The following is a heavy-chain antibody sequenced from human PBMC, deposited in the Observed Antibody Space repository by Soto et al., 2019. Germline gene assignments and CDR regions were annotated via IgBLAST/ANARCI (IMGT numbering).Heavy chain of an antibody. CDR1: GGSISNNNYY. CDR2: IYYSGST. Sequence: SETLSLTCSVSGGSISNNNYYWGWIRQPPGKALEWIGSIYYSGSTYYNPSLKSRVTISVDTSRNQFSLKLNSVTAADTAVYYCARQGITMIVVVVTDNWFDPWGQGTLVTVSS. D-gene: IGHD3-22*01. J-gene: IGHJ5*02. V-gene: IGHV4-39*01. CDR3: ARQGITMIVVVVTDNWFDP.